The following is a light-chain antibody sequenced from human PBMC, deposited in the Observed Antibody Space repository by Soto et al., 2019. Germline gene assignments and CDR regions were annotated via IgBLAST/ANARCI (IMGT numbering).Light chain of an antibody. J-gene: IGLJ2*01. CDR1: SSDVGAYNY. CDR3: SSYAGSNNVV. V-gene: IGLV2-8*01. CDR2: EVT. Sequence: QSALTQPASVSGSPGQSITISCTGTSSDVGAYNYVSWYQQHPGKAPELMIYEVTKRPSGVPDRFSGSKSGNTASLTVSGLQAEDEADYYCSSYAGSNNVVFGGGTKVTVL.